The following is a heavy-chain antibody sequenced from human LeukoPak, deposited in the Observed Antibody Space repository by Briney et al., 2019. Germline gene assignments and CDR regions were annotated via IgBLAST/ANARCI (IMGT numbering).Heavy chain of an antibody. CDR3: ARQGGIAARQHYYGMDV. CDR1: GGSISSYY. V-gene: IGHV4-59*08. J-gene: IGHJ6*02. CDR2: IYYSGST. D-gene: IGHD6-6*01. Sequence: SETLSLTCTVSGGSISSYYWSWIRQPPGKGLEWIGYIYYSGSTNYNPSLKSRLTISVDTSKKQFSLKLSSVSAADTAMYYCARQGGIAARQHYYGMDVWGQGTTVTVSS.